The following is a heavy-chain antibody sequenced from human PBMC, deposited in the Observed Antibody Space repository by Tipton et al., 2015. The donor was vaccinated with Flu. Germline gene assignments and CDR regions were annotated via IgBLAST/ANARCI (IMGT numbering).Heavy chain of an antibody. J-gene: IGHJ4*02. D-gene: IGHD2-21*01. V-gene: IGHV4-34*01. CDR2: INHSGST. CDR1: GGPFSGYY. Sequence: LRLSCEVYGGPFSGYYWSWIRQSPRKGLEWLGDINHSGSTNYNPSLKGRATYLRDTSKNQFSLKGTSVTAADTAVYYCAGVFGDCTGPTCRSRGARGIDYWGQGSLVTVSS. CDR3: AGVFGDCTGPTCRSRGARGIDY.